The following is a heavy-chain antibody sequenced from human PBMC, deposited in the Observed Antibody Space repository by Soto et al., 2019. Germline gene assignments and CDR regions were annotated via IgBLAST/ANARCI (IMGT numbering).Heavy chain of an antibody. Sequence: SETLSLTCAVSGGSIASSDWWNWVRQTPEKGLEWIGEIFHEGNIIYNPSLKSRVTISVDKSKNQLSLELTSVTAADTALYYCARDHQSGNSWSFDYSGQAILVTVSS. V-gene: IGHV4-4*02. CDR3: ARDHQSGNSWSFDY. J-gene: IGHJ4*02. CDR2: IFHEGNI. CDR1: GGSIASSDW. D-gene: IGHD5-18*01.